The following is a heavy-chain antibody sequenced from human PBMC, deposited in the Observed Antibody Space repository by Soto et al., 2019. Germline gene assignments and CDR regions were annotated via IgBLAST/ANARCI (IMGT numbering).Heavy chain of an antibody. Sequence: GGSLRLSCAASGFTFSSNSFTWVRQAPGKGLEYVSGISIGGDKTWHADSVKGRFTVSRDNSKNTVYLQMNSLRVDDTAVYYCAKWDGYGDHWGQGTLGIVSP. CDR3: AKWDGYGDH. J-gene: IGHJ5*02. CDR2: ISIGGDKT. D-gene: IGHD5-12*01. V-gene: IGHV3-23*01. CDR1: GFTFSSNS.